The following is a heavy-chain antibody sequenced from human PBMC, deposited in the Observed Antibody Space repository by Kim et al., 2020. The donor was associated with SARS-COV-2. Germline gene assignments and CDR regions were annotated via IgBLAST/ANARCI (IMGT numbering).Heavy chain of an antibody. Sequence: SETLSLTCTVSGGSISSYYWSWIRQPPGKGLEWIGYIYYSGSTNYNPSLKSRVTISVDTSKNQFSLKLSSVTAADTAVYYCARGTLLYSGSYKPYYFDYWGQGTLVTVSS. CDR2: IYYSGST. D-gene: IGHD1-26*01. CDR1: GGSISSYY. J-gene: IGHJ4*02. CDR3: ARGTLLYSGSYKPYYFDY. V-gene: IGHV4-59*01.